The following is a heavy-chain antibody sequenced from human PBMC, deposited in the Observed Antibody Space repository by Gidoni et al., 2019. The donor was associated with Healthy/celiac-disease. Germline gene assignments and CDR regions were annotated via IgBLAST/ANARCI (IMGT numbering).Heavy chain of an antibody. D-gene: IGHD2-2*01. J-gene: IGHJ6*02. V-gene: IGHV4-61*02. CDR2: IYTSGST. CDR1: GGSISRGSSY. Sequence: QVQLQESGPGLVKPSQTLSLTCTVSGGSISRGSSYWSWIRQPAGKGLEWIGRIYTSGSTNYNPSLKSRVTISVDTSKNQFSLKLSSVTAADTAVYYCARDDSDIVVVPAAIPYYYYGMDVWGQGTTVTVSS. CDR3: ARDDSDIVVVPAAIPYYYYGMDV.